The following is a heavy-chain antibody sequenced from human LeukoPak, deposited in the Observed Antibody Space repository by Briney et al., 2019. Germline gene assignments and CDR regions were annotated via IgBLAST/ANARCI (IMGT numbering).Heavy chain of an antibody. CDR3: ARDGVPDCSSTSCYGLFDY. D-gene: IGHD2-2*01. CDR1: GFTFSSYG. Sequence: GGSLRLSCAASGFTFSSYGMHWVRQAPGKGLEWVAVISYDGSNKYYADSVKGRFTISRDNSKNTLYLQMNSLRAEDTAVYYCARDGVPDCSSTSCYGLFDYWGQGTLVTVSS. V-gene: IGHV3-30*03. CDR2: ISYDGSNK. J-gene: IGHJ4*02.